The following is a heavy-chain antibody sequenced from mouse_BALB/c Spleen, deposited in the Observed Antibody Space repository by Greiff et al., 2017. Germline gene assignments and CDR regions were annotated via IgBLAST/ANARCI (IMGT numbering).Heavy chain of an antibody. J-gene: IGHJ4*01. CDR1: GFTFSDYY. Sequence: EVMLVESGGGLVKPGGSLKLSCAASGFTFSDYYVYWVRQTPEKRLEWVATISDGGSYTYYPDSVKGRFTISRDNAKNNLYLQMSSLKSEDTAMYYCARVGGNHYYAMDYWGQGTSVTVSS. D-gene: IGHD2-1*01. V-gene: IGHV5-4*02. CDR3: ARVGGNHYYAMDY. CDR2: ISDGGSYT.